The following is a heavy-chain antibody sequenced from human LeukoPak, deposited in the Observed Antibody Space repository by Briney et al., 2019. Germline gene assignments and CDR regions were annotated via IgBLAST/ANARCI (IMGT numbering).Heavy chain of an antibody. D-gene: IGHD4-17*01. J-gene: IGHJ4*02. CDR2: IIPIFGTA. CDR3: AKTFFGYGDYAY. Sequence: SVKVSCKASGGTFSSYAISWVRQAPGQGLEWMGRIIPIFGTANYAQKFQGRVTITTEESTSTAYMELSSLRSEDTAVYYCAKTFFGYGDYAYWGQGTLVTVSS. CDR1: GGTFSSYA. V-gene: IGHV1-69*05.